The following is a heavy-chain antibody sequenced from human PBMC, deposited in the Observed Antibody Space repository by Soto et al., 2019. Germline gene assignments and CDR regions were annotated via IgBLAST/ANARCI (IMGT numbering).Heavy chain of an antibody. CDR1: GSCISSGCY. CDR2: IYHSGST. CDR3: ASGIDFYNAMDV. D-gene: IGHD1-20*01. J-gene: IGHJ6*01. V-gene: IGHV4-38-2*01. Sequence: SGTLSLTCAVSGSCISSGCYCGWIQQPPGKGLEWIGSIYHSGSTYYNASLKSRVTISVDTSKNQFSLKLSSVTDADTAVYYCASGIDFYNAMDVWGQGTTVTASS.